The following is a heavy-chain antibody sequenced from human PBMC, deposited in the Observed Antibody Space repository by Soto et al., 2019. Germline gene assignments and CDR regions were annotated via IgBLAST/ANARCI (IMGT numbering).Heavy chain of an antibody. CDR1: GDFVTSGSYY. D-gene: IGHD3-3*01. CDR3: ARVPTDFWSGYSNWFDP. Sequence: QVQLQESGPGLVKPSQTLSLTCTVSGDFVTSGSYYWSWLRQPPGKGLEWIGYIYFSGTTNYNPSLKSRVTRSGDTSKNLFSLRLSSVTAADTAVYYCARVPTDFWSGYSNWFDPWGQGTLVTVSS. CDR2: IYFSGTT. J-gene: IGHJ5*02. V-gene: IGHV4-61*03.